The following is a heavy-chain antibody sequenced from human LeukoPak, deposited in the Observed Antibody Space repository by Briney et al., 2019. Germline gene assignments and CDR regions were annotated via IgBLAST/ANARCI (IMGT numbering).Heavy chain of an antibody. V-gene: IGHV4-59*01. J-gene: IGHJ4*02. CDR1: GVSISSYY. CDR2: IYYSGST. Sequence: SETLSLTCTVSGVSISSYYWSWIRQPPGKGLEWLGYIYYSGSTNYNPSLKSRVTISVDTSKNQFSLKLSSVTAADTAVYYCARDPHGDYDFDYWGQGTLVTVSS. CDR3: ARDPHGDYDFDY. D-gene: IGHD4-17*01.